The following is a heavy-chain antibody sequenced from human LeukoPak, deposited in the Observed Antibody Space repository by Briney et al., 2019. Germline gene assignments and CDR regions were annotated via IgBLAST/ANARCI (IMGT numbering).Heavy chain of an antibody. Sequence: SETLSLTCTVSGGSISSYYWSWLRQPPGKGLEWIGYIYYSGSTNYNPSLKSRVTISVDTSKNQFSLKLSSVTAADTAVYYCARGKENTAMGEYYFDYWGQGTLVTVSS. CDR1: GGSISSYY. CDR2: IYYSGST. D-gene: IGHD5-18*01. CDR3: ARGKENTAMGEYYFDY. V-gene: IGHV4-59*01. J-gene: IGHJ4*02.